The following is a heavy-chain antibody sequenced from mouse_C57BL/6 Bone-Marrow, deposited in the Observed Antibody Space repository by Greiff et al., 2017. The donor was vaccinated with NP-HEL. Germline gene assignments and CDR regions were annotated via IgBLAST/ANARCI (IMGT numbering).Heavy chain of an antibody. Sequence: EVKLEESGGGLVQPGGSMKLSCAASGFTFSDAWMDWARQSPEKGLEWVAEIRNKANNHATYYAESVKGRFTISRDDSKSSVYLQMNSLRAEDTGIYYCTYYYGSSGAYWGQGTLVTVSA. J-gene: IGHJ3*01. V-gene: IGHV6-6*01. CDR1: GFTFSDAW. D-gene: IGHD1-1*01. CDR2: IRNKANNHAT. CDR3: TYYYGSSGAY.